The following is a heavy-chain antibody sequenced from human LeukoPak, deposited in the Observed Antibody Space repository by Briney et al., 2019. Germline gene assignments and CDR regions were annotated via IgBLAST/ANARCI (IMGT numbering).Heavy chain of an antibody. D-gene: IGHD6-19*01. CDR1: GFTFGSYA. J-gene: IGHJ4*02. CDR3: AKRMEKQWLVLDYFDY. Sequence: GGSLRLSCAASGFTFGSYAMSWVRQAPGKGLEWVSAISGSGGSTYYADSVKGRFTISRDNSKNTLYLQMNSLRAEDTAVYYCAKRMEKQWLVLDYFDYWGQGTLVTVSS. CDR2: ISGSGGST. V-gene: IGHV3-23*01.